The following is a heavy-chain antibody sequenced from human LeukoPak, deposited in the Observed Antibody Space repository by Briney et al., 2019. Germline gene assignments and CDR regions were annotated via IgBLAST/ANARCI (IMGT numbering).Heavy chain of an antibody. D-gene: IGHD3-10*01. CDR3: AREPPAYYYGSGSFDY. Sequence: GASXKVSCKASGYTFTSYYMHWVRQAPGQGLEWMGIINPSGGSTSYAQKFQGRVTMTRDTSTSTAYMELRSLRSDDTAVYYCAREPPAYYYGSGSFDYWGQGTLVTVSS. CDR2: INPSGGST. CDR1: GYTFTSYY. J-gene: IGHJ4*02. V-gene: IGHV1-46*01.